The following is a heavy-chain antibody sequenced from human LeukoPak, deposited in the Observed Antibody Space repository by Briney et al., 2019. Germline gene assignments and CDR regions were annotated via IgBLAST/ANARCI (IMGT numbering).Heavy chain of an antibody. CDR3: ARRHSSGWYHFDY. Sequence: SETLSLTCTISSGSIGSFYWSWIRQPPGKGLEWIGYIYYSGSTNYNPSLKSRVTISVDTPKNQFSLKLSSVTAADTAVYYCARRHSSGWYHFDYWGQGTLVTVSS. CDR2: IYYSGST. CDR1: SGSIGSFY. V-gene: IGHV4-59*08. D-gene: IGHD6-19*01. J-gene: IGHJ4*02.